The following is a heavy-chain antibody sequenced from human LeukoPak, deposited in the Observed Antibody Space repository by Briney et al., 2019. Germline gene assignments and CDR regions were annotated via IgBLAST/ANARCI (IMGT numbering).Heavy chain of an antibody. Sequence: ETLSLTCTVSGGSISSSSYYWGWIRQPPGKGLEWVSSISTSSSYIYYADSVKGRFTISRDNARNSLYLQMNSLRVEDTAVYYRARDSGNYLDAFDIWGQGTMVTVSS. J-gene: IGHJ3*02. CDR2: ISTSSSYI. CDR3: ARDSGNYLDAFDI. V-gene: IGHV3-21*01. D-gene: IGHD1-26*01. CDR1: GGSISSSS.